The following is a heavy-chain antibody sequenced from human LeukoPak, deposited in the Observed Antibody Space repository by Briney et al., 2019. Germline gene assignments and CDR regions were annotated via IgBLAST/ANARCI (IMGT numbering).Heavy chain of an antibody. CDR1: GYAFTGYY. Sequence: ASVKVSCKASGYAFTGYYMHWVRQAPGQGLEWMGWINPNSGGTNYAQKFQGRVTMTRDTSISTAYMELSRLRSDDTAVYYCAREPRTIPMTTVKYYYYYGMDVWGQGTTVTVSS. D-gene: IGHD4-11*01. CDR3: AREPRTIPMTTVKYYYYYGMDV. J-gene: IGHJ6*02. V-gene: IGHV1-2*02. CDR2: INPNSGGT.